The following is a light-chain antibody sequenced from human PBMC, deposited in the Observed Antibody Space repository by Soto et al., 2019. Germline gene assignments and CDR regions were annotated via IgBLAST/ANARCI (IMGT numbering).Light chain of an antibody. Sequence: QSALTQLASVSGCHGQAITVSCSGTTSDVGGYNFLSWYQQHTAKAPKLLIYEGTQRPPGVASRFSGSKSGNTASLTSTGLQAEDEADYYCSSNARSSADVVGTGTKLNVL. CDR2: EGT. V-gene: IGLV2-23*01. CDR1: TSDVGGYNF. CDR3: SSNARSSADV. J-gene: IGLJ1*01.